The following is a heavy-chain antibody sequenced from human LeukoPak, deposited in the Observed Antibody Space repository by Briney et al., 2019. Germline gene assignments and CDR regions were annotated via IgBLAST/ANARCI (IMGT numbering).Heavy chain of an antibody. CDR2: IKEDGSRE. D-gene: IGHD5-12*01. CDR1: GFTFSTYW. J-gene: IGHJ1*01. V-gene: IGHV3-7*01. Sequence: PGGSLRLSCAASGFTFSTYWMTWFRQAPGKGLEGVANIKEDGSREYYVDSVKGRFTISRDNAKNSLYLQMDSLTAEDTAVYYCARDSPGYGAYVSWGQGTLVSVSS. CDR3: ARDSPGYGAYVS.